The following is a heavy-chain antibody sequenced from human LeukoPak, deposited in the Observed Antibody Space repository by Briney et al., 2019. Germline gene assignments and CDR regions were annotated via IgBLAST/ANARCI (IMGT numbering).Heavy chain of an antibody. CDR1: GYTFTGYY. D-gene: IGHD5-18*01. CDR3: ARDVGRYSYGQESDY. Sequence: ASVKVSCKASGYTFTGYYMHWVRQAPGQGLEWMGWISAYNGNTNYAQKFQGRVTMTTDTSTSTAYMELRSLRSDDTAVYYCARDVGRYSYGQESDYWGQGTLVTVSS. J-gene: IGHJ4*02. CDR2: ISAYNGNT. V-gene: IGHV1-18*04.